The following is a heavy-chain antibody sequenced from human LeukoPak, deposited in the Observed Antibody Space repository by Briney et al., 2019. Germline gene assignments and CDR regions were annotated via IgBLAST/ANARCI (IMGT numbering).Heavy chain of an antibody. J-gene: IGHJ4*02. D-gene: IGHD6-13*01. CDR3: ARLGIITAAGSNDY. V-gene: IGHV3-11*01. CDR2: ISYSGDTI. Sequence: GSLRLSCAAPEFTFSDYYMSWIRQAPGKGLEWVSYISYSGDTIYYADSVKGRFTVSRDNAKNSLYLQMNSLRVEDTAVYYCARLGIITAAGSNDYWGQGTLVTVSS. CDR1: EFTFSDYY.